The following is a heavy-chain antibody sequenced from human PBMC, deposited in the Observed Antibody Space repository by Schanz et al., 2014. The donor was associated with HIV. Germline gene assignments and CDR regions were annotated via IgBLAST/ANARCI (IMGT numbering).Heavy chain of an antibody. V-gene: IGHV3-33*01. J-gene: IGHJ6*02. CDR1: GFTFSSYG. D-gene: IGHD1-26*01. CDR2: LWNDGTNK. CDR3: ARTSRIVIPDRDPRLSYLYGMDV. Sequence: QVQLVESGGGVVQPGRSLRLSCAASGFTFSSYGMHWVRQAPGKGLEWVAVLWNDGTNKYYVDSVKDRFTISRDNSKNTLYLQMNGLRADDTAVYYCARTSRIVIPDRDPRLSYLYGMDVWGQGTTVTVSS.